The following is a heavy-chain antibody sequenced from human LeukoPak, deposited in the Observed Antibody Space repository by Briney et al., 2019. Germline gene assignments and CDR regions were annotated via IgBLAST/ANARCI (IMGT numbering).Heavy chain of an antibody. CDR1: GYTFTSHY. J-gene: IGHJ4*02. D-gene: IGHD4-17*01. Sequence: GASVKVSCKASGYTFTSHYMHWVRQAPGQGLEWMGIINPSGGSTSYAQKFQGRVTMTRDTSTSTVYMELSSLRSEDTAVYYCARGMTTVTTGAALIFGYWGQGTLVTVSS. V-gene: IGHV1-46*01. CDR3: ARGMTTVTTGAALIFGY. CDR2: INPSGGST.